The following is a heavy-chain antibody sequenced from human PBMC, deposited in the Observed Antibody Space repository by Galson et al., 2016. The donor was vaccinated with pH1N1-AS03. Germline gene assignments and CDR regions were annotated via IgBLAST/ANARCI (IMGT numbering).Heavy chain of an antibody. D-gene: IGHD1-26*01. CDR3: ALLQVPTTPSR. V-gene: IGHV1-2*06. J-gene: IGHJ4*02. CDR2: INPVSGEA. CDR1: GYTFTTYY. Sequence: SVKVSCKASGYTFTTYYVHWVRQAPGQGLEWVGRINPVSGEADSPQKFQDRLTLTRDKSTSSAYLDLSGLTFDDTAVYYWALLQVPTTPSRWGEGSLVTVSS.